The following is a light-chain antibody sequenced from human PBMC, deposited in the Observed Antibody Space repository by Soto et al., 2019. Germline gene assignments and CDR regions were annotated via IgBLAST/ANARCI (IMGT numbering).Light chain of an antibody. J-gene: IGKJ5*01. CDR1: QSVRNN. CDR3: HQYNTWPRT. CDR2: GAS. Sequence: EIVMTQSPATLSVSPGERATLSCRASQSVRNNLAWYQQKPGQAPSLLIYGASTRAPGIPARFSGSGSGTEFTLTISSLQSEDFAVYFCHQYNTWPRTFGQATRLEIK. V-gene: IGKV3-15*01.